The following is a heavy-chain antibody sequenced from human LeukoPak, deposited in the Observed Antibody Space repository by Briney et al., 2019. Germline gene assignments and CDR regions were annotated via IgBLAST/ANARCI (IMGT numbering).Heavy chain of an antibody. CDR2: IYYSGTT. V-gene: IGHV4-59*01. CDR1: GGSISSYY. Sequence: SETLSLTCTVSGGSISSYYWSWIRQPPGKGLEWIGYIYYSGTTNYNPSLKSRVTISVDTSKNQFSLKLSSVTAADTAVYYCARQQLSQLYYFDNWGQGTLVTVSS. D-gene: IGHD6-13*01. CDR3: ARQQLSQLYYFDN. J-gene: IGHJ4*02.